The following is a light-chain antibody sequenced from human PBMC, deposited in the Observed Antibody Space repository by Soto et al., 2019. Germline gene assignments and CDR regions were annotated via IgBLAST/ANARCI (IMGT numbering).Light chain of an antibody. CDR1: SSDVGGYNY. J-gene: IGLJ1*01. CDR3: SSYAGRGYFG. Sequence: QSALTQPPSASGSPGQSVTISCTGTSSDVGGYNYVSWYQQHPGKAPKLMIYEVSKRPSGVPDRFSGSKSGNTASLTVSGLQAEDEAGYYCSSYAGRGYFGFRTGTKLTVL. V-gene: IGLV2-8*01. CDR2: EVS.